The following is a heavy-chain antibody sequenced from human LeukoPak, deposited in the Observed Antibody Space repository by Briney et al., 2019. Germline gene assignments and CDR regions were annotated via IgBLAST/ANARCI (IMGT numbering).Heavy chain of an antibody. CDR1: GGSISSGGYY. CDR2: IYYSGST. CDR3: ARGFTIQLQDNYYYYSGMDL. V-gene: IGHV4-31*03. J-gene: IGHJ6*02. Sequence: SQTLSLTCTVSGGSISSGGYYWSWIRQHPGKGLEWIGYIYYSGSTYYNPSLKSRVTISVDTSKNQFSLKLSSVTAADTAVYYCARGFTIQLQDNYYYYSGMDLWGQGTTVTVSS. D-gene: IGHD5-18*01.